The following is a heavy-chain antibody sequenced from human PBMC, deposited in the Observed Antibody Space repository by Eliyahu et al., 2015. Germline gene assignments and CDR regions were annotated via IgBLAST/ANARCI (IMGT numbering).Heavy chain of an antibody. V-gene: IGHV4-4*07. CDR3: AREGILRWYYLDY. J-gene: IGHJ4*02. Sequence: HVQLQESGPGLVKPSETLSLTCPVSGDSISTYSWTWIRQPAGKGLEWIGRIYVGGITNYNPSLKSRVTMSVDASKSHFSLKLTSVTAADTAVYYCAREGILRWYYLDYWGQGTLVTVSS. CDR2: IYVGGIT. D-gene: IGHD6-13*01. CDR1: GDSISTYS.